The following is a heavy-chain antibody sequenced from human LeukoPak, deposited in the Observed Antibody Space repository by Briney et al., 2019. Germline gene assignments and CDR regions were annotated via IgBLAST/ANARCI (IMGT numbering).Heavy chain of an antibody. J-gene: IGHJ4*02. Sequence: ASVKVSCKGSGYTFTSYGISWVRQAPGQGLEWMGWISAYNGNTNYAQKLQGRVTMTTDTSTSTAYRELRSLRSDDTAVYYCARVREYQLLYGWYYFDYWGQGALVTVSS. CDR1: GYTFTSYG. D-gene: IGHD2-2*02. CDR3: ARVREYQLLYGWYYFDY. CDR2: ISAYNGNT. V-gene: IGHV1-18*01.